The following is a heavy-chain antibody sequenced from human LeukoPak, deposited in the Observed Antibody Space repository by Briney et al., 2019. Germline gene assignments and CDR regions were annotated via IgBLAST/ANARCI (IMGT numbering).Heavy chain of an antibody. CDR2: INPSGGST. J-gene: IGHJ6*03. CDR1: GYTFTSYY. Sequence: ASVKVSCKASGYTFTSYYMHWVRQAPGQGLEWMGIINPSGGSTSYAQKFQGRVTMTRDMSTSTDYMELSSLRSEDTAVYYCARDPSMVTAHPFYYYYYMDVWGKGTTVTVSS. D-gene: IGHD2-21*02. CDR3: ARDPSMVTAHPFYYYYYMDV. V-gene: IGHV1-46*01.